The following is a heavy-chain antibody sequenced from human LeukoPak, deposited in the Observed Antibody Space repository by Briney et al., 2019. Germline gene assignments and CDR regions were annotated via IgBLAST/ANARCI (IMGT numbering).Heavy chain of an antibody. CDR2: ISGSGGST. CDR1: GFTFSSYA. D-gene: IGHD3-16*01. Sequence: GGSLRLSCAASGFTFSSYAMSWVRQAPGKGLEWVSAISGSGGSTYYADSVKGRFTISRDNSKNTLYLQMNSLRAEDTAVYYCAKGGFEGVHYYYGMDVWGQGTTVTVSS. CDR3: AKGGFEGVHYYYGMDV. V-gene: IGHV3-23*01. J-gene: IGHJ6*02.